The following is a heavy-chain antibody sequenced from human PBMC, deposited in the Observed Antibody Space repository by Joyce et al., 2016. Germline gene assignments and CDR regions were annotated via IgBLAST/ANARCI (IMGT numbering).Heavy chain of an antibody. V-gene: IGHV3-21*02. CDR3: ARVVRGFCSGGGCYIDH. D-gene: IGHD2-15*01. CDR1: GFTFSSYS. J-gene: IGHJ4*02. CDR2: FGASGSRI. Sequence: QLVESGGGMVKPGGSLRLSCASSGFTFSSYSMNWVRQAPGRGLELPSSFGASGSRIYYADSVNVRFTSSRDNAKNSLFLQLNSRRAEDTAVYYCARVVRGFCSGGGCYIDHWGQGILVTVST.